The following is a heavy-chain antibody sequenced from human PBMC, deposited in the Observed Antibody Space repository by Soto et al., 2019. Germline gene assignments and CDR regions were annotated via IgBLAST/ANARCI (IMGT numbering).Heavy chain of an antibody. Sequence: CKASGYTFTGYYMHWVRQAPGQGLEWMGWINPNSGGTNYAQKFQGRVTMTRDTSISTAYMELSRLRSDDTAVYYCARGNHYYDSSGYYPVYPFDYWGQGTLVTVSS. J-gene: IGHJ4*02. CDR2: INPNSGGT. V-gene: IGHV1-2*02. CDR1: GYTFTGYY. CDR3: ARGNHYYDSSGYYPVYPFDY. D-gene: IGHD3-22*01.